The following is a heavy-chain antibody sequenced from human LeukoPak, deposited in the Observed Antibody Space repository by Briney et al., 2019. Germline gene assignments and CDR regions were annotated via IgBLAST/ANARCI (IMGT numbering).Heavy chain of an antibody. J-gene: IGHJ5*02. D-gene: IGHD3-10*01. Sequence: GGSLRLSCAASGFTFSSYSMNWVRQAPGKGLEWVSSISSSSSYIYYADSVKGRFTISRDNAKNSLYLQMNSLRAGDTAVYYCARDLMVRGRFGFDPWGQGTLVTVSS. CDR1: GFTFSSYS. CDR3: ARDLMVRGRFGFDP. CDR2: ISSSSSYI. V-gene: IGHV3-21*01.